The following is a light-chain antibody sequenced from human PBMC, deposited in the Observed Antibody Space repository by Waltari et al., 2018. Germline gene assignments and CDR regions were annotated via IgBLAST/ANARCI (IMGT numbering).Light chain of an antibody. Sequence: ELVTTQPPATLSVSPGERVTLTCRASQCVTSTSAWYQHKPGQAPRLLIFGASTRATGVPARFSGSGSGTEFTLTISSLQSEDFAVYYCQQYDDWPPWTFGQGTNVEVK. V-gene: IGKV3-15*01. CDR2: GAS. CDR1: QCVTST. CDR3: QQYDDWPPWT. J-gene: IGKJ1*01.